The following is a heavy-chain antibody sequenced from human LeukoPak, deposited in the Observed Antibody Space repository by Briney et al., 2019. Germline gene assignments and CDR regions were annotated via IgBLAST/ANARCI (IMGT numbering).Heavy chain of an antibody. CDR3: ASYYGSGSQIDY. D-gene: IGHD3-10*01. V-gene: IGHV4-30-2*01. Sequence: PSQTLSLTCAVSGGSISSGGYSWSWIRQPPGKGLEWIGYIYHSGSTYYNPSLKSRVTISVDRSKNQFSLKLSSVTAADTAVYYCASYYGSGSQIDYWGQGTLVTVSS. CDR1: GGSISSGGYS. J-gene: IGHJ4*02. CDR2: IYHSGST.